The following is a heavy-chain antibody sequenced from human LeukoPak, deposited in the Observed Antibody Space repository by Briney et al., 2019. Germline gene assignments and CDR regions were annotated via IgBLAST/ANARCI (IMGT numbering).Heavy chain of an antibody. J-gene: IGHJ3*02. V-gene: IGHV4-38-2*02. D-gene: IGHD1-26*01. CDR2: IYHSGST. CDR3: ARGAFSGSYSEDDAFDI. Sequence: SETLSLTCTVSGYSISSGYYWGWIRQPPGKGLEWIGSIYHSGSTYYNPSLKSRVTISVDTSKNQFSLKLSSVTAADTAVYYCARGAFSGSYSEDDAFDIWGQGTMVTVSS. CDR1: GYSISSGYY.